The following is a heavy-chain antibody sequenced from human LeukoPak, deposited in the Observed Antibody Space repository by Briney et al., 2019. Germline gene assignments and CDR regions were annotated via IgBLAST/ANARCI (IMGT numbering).Heavy chain of an antibody. CDR2: INPNSGGT. V-gene: IGHV1-2*02. CDR1: GYTFTDYY. Sequence: GASVKVSCKASGYTFTDYYMHWVRQAPGQGLEWMGWINPNSGGTNYAQKFQGRVTMTTDTSISTAYMEVSRLRSDDTAVYYCAREVEDRRDGYNLWYFDLWGRGTLVTVSS. CDR3: AREVEDRRDGYNLWYFDL. D-gene: IGHD5-24*01. J-gene: IGHJ2*01.